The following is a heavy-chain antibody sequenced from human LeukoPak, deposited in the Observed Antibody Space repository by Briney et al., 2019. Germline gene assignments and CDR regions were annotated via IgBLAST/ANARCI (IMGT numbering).Heavy chain of an antibody. Sequence: AAVKVSCKASGYTFTDYYIHWVRQAPGQGLQLMAWINPDNGGTNYAQKFQVRVTLTTDTSISTAYLELHGLRSEDTAASYYSRWLMRATTRAAFDIWGQGTLVTVSS. CDR1: GYTFTDYY. J-gene: IGHJ3*02. D-gene: IGHD1-26*01. CDR2: INPDNGGT. V-gene: IGHV1-2*02. CDR3: SRWLMRATTRAAFDI.